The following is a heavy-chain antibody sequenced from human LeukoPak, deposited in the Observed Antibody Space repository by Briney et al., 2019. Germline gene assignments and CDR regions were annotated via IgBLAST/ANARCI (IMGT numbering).Heavy chain of an antibody. D-gene: IGHD6-13*01. CDR2: INHSGST. V-gene: IGHV4-34*01. CDR1: GGSFSGYY. Sequence: SETLSLTCAVYGGSFSGYYWSWIRQPPGKGLEWIGEINHSGSTNYNPSLKSRVTISVDTSKNHFSLKLSSVTAADTAVYYCARVERIAAAGYYFDYWGQGTLVTVSS. J-gene: IGHJ4*02. CDR3: ARVERIAAAGYYFDY.